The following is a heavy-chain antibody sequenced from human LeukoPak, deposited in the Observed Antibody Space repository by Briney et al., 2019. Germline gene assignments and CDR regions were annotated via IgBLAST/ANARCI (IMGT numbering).Heavy chain of an antibody. V-gene: IGHV4-59*01. CDR2: NYYSGST. CDR3: ANTYCGGDCYDYYYYYMDV. D-gene: IGHD2-21*02. Sequence: SETLSLTCSVSGGSISSYYWNWIRQPPGKGLEWIGYNYYSGSTYYNPSLKSRVTISVDTSKNQFSLKLSSVTAADTAVYYCANTYCGGDCYDYYYYYMDVWGKGTTVTVPS. J-gene: IGHJ6*03. CDR1: GGSISSYY.